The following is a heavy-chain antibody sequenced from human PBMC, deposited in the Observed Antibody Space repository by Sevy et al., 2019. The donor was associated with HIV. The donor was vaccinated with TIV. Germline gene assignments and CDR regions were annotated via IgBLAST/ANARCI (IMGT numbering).Heavy chain of an antibody. Sequence: GGSLRLSCAASGFTFSKYSMSWVRQPPGKGLEWVSTLSFGCGQINYADSVKGRFTISRDNSKSSVYLQMNNLRPEDTAVYYCAREGCAKPHDYWGQGTLVTVSS. V-gene: IGHV3-23*01. CDR1: GFTFSKYS. D-gene: IGHD2-2*02. CDR2: LSFGCGQI. CDR3: AREGCAKPHDY. J-gene: IGHJ4*02.